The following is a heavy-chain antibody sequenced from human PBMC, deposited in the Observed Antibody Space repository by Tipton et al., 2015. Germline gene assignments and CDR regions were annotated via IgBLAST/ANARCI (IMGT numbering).Heavy chain of an antibody. CDR1: GVSISGTSYY. CDR2: VHYSWST. D-gene: IGHD4-23*01. CDR3: ARARGRHGGLFDS. J-gene: IGHJ4*02. V-gene: IGHV4-39*01. Sequence: TLSLTCTVSGVSISGTSYYWGWIRQPPGKGLEWIGSVHYSWSTYYNPSLKSRVTISVDTSKNQFSLKMSSVTASDTAVYYCARARGRHGGLFDSWGQGILVTVSS.